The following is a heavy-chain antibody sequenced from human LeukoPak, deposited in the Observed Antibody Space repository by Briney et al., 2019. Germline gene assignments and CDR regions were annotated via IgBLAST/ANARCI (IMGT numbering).Heavy chain of an antibody. CDR1: GGTFSSYA. Sequence: GASVKVSCKASGGTFSSYAISWVRQAPGQGLEWMGGIIPIFGTANYAQKFQGRVTITADKSTSTAYMELSSLRSEDTAVYYCAREGIAVAEFDYWGQGTLVTVSS. V-gene: IGHV1-69*06. D-gene: IGHD6-19*01. J-gene: IGHJ4*02. CDR3: AREGIAVAEFDY. CDR2: IIPIFGTA.